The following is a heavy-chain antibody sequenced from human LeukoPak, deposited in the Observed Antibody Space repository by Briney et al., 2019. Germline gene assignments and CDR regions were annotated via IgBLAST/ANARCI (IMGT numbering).Heavy chain of an antibody. CDR1: GGTFSSYA. D-gene: IGHD2-15*01. Sequence: SVKVSCKASGGTFSSYAISWVRQAPGQGLEWMGGIIPIFGTENYAQKFQGRVTITADESTSTAYMELSSLRSEDTAVYYCARTPGYCSGGSCYPSGYFDYWGQGTLVTVSS. J-gene: IGHJ4*02. V-gene: IGHV1-69*13. CDR2: IIPIFGTE. CDR3: ARTPGYCSGGSCYPSGYFDY.